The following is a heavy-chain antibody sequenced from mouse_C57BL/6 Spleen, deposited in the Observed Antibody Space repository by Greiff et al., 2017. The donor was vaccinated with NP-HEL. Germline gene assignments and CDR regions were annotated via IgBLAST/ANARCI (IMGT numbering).Heavy chain of an antibody. V-gene: IGHV5-6*01. CDR1: GFTFSSYG. CDR2: ISSGGSYT. J-gene: IGHJ2*01. CDR3: ASHYDYDEVSYYLDY. Sequence: EVMLVESGGDLVKPGGSLKLSCAASGFTFSSYGMSWVRQTPDKRLEWVATISSGGSYTYYPDSVKGRFTISRDNAKNTLYLQMSSLKAEDTAMYYWASHYDYDEVSYYLDYWGQGTTLTVSS. D-gene: IGHD2-4*01.